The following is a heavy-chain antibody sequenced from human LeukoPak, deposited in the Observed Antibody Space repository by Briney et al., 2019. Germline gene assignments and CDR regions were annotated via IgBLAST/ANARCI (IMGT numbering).Heavy chain of an antibody. V-gene: IGHV3-7*01. CDR1: GFTFSSYW. J-gene: IGHJ4*02. Sequence: GGSLRLSCAASGFTFSSYWMSWVRQAPGKGLEWVANIKQDGSEKYYVDSVKGRFTISRDNAKNSLYLQMNSLRAEDTAVYYCARDAFPYYYDSSGYYNDWGQGTLVTVSS. CDR3: ARDAFPYYYDSSGYYND. D-gene: IGHD3-22*01. CDR2: IKQDGSEK.